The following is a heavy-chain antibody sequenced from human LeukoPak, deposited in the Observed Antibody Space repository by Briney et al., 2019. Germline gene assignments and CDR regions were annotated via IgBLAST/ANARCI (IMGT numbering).Heavy chain of an antibody. CDR3: ARGDSSPETSPFFALFDY. V-gene: IGHV1-2*02. J-gene: IGHJ4*02. Sequence: ASVKVSCKTSGYTFIDYYMYWVRQAPGQGLELMGWINPNSGGTKYAQKFQGRVTMTRDTSISTAYMELSRLRSDDTAVYYCARGDSSPETSPFFALFDYWGQGILLTVSS. CDR2: INPNSGGT. D-gene: IGHD3-22*01. CDR1: GYTFIDYY.